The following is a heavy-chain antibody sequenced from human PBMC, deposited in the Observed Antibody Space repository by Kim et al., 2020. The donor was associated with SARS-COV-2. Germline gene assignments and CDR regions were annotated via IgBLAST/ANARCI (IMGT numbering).Heavy chain of an antibody. J-gene: IGHJ4*01. V-gene: IGHV4-34*01. CDR3: ARGPPRGYSGSDVDY. CDR2: INHSGST. D-gene: IGHD5-12*01. Sequence: SETLSLTCAVYGGSFSGYYWSWIRQPPGKGLEWIGEINHSGSTNYNPSLKSRVTISVDTSKNQFSLKLSSVTAADTAVYYCARGPPRGYSGSDVDYWGHG. CDR1: GGSFSGYY.